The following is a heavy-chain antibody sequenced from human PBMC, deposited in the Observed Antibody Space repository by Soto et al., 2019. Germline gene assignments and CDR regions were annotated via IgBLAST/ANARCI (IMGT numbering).Heavy chain of an antibody. V-gene: IGHV4-34*01. CDR1: GGSFSGYY. CDR2: INHSGST. CDR3: ARLPYSSGWYSRDAFDI. J-gene: IGHJ3*02. Sequence: PSETLSLTCAVYGGSFSGYYWSWIRQPPGKGLEWIGEINHSGSTNYNPSLKSRVTISVDTSMNQFSLKLSSVTAADTAVYYFARLPYSSGWYSRDAFDIWGQGTMVTVS. D-gene: IGHD6-19*01.